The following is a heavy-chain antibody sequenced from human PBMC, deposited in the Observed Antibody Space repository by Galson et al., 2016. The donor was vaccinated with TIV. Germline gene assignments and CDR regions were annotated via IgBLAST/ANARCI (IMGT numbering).Heavy chain of an antibody. V-gene: IGHV4-61*01. J-gene: IGHJ6*03. CDR3: ARELAIYGGYFYYYYMDI. D-gene: IGHD4-23*01. CDR1: GASVSSDPYY. Sequence: SETLSLTCTVSGASVSSDPYYWSWIRQAPGKGLEWIGYIYYSGSTNYNPSLKSRVSTSIDTSKNMFSLKLSSVTAADTAVDFCARELAIYGGYFYYYYMDIWAKGTTVTAS. CDR2: IYYSGST.